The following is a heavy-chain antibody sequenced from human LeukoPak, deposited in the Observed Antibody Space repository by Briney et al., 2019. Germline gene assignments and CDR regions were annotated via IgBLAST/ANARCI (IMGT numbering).Heavy chain of an antibody. D-gene: IGHD6-13*01. CDR1: GFTFSSYD. Sequence: GGFLRLSCAASGFTFSSYDMYWVRQAPGKGLEWVALMSYDGSKIYYADSVKGRFTISRDNSKNTLYLQMNSLRVEDTAVYYCAKVDSSTWYAGSIDFWGQGTLVTVSS. J-gene: IGHJ4*02. V-gene: IGHV3-30*18. CDR3: AKVDSSTWYAGSIDF. CDR2: MSYDGSKI.